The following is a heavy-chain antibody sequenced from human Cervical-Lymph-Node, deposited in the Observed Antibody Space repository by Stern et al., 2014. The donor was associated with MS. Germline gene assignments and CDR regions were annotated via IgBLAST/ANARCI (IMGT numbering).Heavy chain of an antibody. Sequence: QLVPSGAEVKKPGASVKVSCKASGYTFTTYFVHWVRQAPGQGLEWMGIIEPSGGITNYAQNFQGRVTMTRDTSTTTVYMDLSSLRSDDTAMYFCARGGRYSDTSGYSERYFQHWGQGTLVTVSS. J-gene: IGHJ1*01. CDR3: ARGGRYSDTSGYSERYFQH. CDR2: IEPSGGIT. CDR1: GYTFTTYF. V-gene: IGHV1-46*01. D-gene: IGHD3-22*01.